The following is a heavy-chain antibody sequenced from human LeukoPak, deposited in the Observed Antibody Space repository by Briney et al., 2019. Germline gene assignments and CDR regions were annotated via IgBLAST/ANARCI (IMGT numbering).Heavy chain of an antibody. V-gene: IGHV4-59*01. Sequence: SETLSLTCTVSGGSIRRYYWSWIRQPPGKGLEWIGYIYHGGSTNYNPSLKSRVTISVDTSKNQFSLKLNSVTAADTAVYYCARGISGYSRIFDYWGQGTLVTVSS. CDR2: IYHGGST. CDR1: GGSIRRYY. CDR3: ARGISGYSRIFDY. J-gene: IGHJ4*02. D-gene: IGHD3-22*01.